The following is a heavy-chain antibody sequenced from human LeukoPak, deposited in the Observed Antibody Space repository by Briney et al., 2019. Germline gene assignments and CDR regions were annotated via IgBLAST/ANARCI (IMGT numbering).Heavy chain of an antibody. Sequence: SETLSLTCSVSGDSIATFYWSWVRQAPGKGLECIGFIYINGDTSYNPSLKGRATLSLDASRNQFSLRLTSVTAADTAVYYCAKTARTFPSWGPGILVTVSS. CDR1: GDSIATFY. J-gene: IGHJ5*02. CDR2: IYINGDT. V-gene: IGHV4-4*09. CDR3: AKTARTFPS. D-gene: IGHD1-7*01.